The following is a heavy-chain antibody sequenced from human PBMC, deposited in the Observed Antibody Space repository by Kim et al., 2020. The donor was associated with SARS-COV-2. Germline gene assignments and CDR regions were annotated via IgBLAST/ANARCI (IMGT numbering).Heavy chain of an antibody. J-gene: IGHJ6*02. D-gene: IGHD6-19*01. V-gene: IGHV4-34*01. CDR1: GGSFSGYY. CDR3: ARERGLYSSGWYDPQGGMDV. Sequence: SETLSLTCAVYGGSFSGYYWSWIRQPPGKGLEWIGEINHSGSTNYNPSLKSRVTISVDTSKNQFSLKLSSVTAADTAVYYCARERGLYSSGWYDPQGGMDVWGQGTTVTVSS. CDR2: INHSGST.